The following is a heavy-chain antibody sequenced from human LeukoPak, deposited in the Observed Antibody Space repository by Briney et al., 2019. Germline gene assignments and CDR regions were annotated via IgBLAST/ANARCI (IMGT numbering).Heavy chain of an antibody. V-gene: IGHV3-7*01. D-gene: IGHD2-8*02. CDR1: GFIFSPSW. CDR3: ARVRTEWYIDL. Sequence: PGASLRLSCAASGFIFSPSWVTWVRQAPGMGLEWVANMKEDGGERFYVDSVRGRFTISRDNAKNSLYLQMNSLRVEDTGVYYCARVRTEWYIDLWGRGTLVTVST. J-gene: IGHJ2*01. CDR2: MKEDGGER.